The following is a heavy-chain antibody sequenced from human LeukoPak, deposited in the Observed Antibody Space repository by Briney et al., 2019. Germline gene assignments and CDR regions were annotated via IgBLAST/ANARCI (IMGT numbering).Heavy chain of an antibody. V-gene: IGHV3-23*01. D-gene: IGHD7-27*01. CDR1: GFTFTSYA. CDR3: ARRQFNWGSAFDI. J-gene: IGHJ3*02. Sequence: PGGSLRLSCAAPGFTFTSYAMSWVRQAPGKGLEWVSVISGSGGSTYYADSVKGRFTISRDNAKNSLYLQMNSLRAEDTAVYYCARRQFNWGSAFDIWGQGTMVTVSS. CDR2: ISGSGGST.